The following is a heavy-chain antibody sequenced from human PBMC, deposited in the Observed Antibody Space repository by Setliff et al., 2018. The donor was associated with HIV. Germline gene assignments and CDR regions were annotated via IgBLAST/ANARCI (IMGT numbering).Heavy chain of an antibody. CDR3: TKNDFGGRWD. Sequence: GGSLRLSCAASGFTFSSYAMSWVRQAPERGLEWVSAISGSGGNTYYADSAKGRFTILRDNSKNTLYLQINTLRVEDTAVYYCTKNDFGGRWDWGQGTLVTVSS. J-gene: IGHJ4*02. D-gene: IGHD1-1*01. CDR1: GFTFSSYA. CDR2: ISGSGGNT. V-gene: IGHV3-23*01.